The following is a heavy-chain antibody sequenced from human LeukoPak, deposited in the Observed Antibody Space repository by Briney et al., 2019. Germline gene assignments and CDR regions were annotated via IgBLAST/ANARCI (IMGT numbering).Heavy chain of an antibody. V-gene: IGHV1-18*01. Sequence: ASVKVSCKASGYTFTSYGISWVRQAPGQGLEWMGWISADNGNTNYAQKLQGRVTMTTDTSTSTAYMELRSLRSDDTAVYYCAREVPAAIDYYYYYYYMDVWGKGTTVTVSS. CDR2: ISADNGNT. CDR1: GYTFTSYG. D-gene: IGHD2-2*01. J-gene: IGHJ6*03. CDR3: AREVPAAIDYYYYYYYMDV.